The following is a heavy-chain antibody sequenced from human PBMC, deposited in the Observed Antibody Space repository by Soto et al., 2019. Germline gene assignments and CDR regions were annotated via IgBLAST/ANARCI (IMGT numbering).Heavy chain of an antibody. V-gene: IGHV3-30-3*01. CDR1: GFTFSSYA. CDR2: MSYDGSNK. Sequence: QVQLVESGGGVVQPGRSLRLSCAASGFTFSSYAMHWVRQAPGKGLEWVAVMSYDGSNKYYADSVKGRFTISRDNSKNTLYLQMNSLRAEDTAVYYCARDLKLRSNYEIYYYYGMDVWGQGTTVTVSS. CDR3: ARDLKLRSNYEIYYYYGMDV. D-gene: IGHD4-4*01. J-gene: IGHJ6*02.